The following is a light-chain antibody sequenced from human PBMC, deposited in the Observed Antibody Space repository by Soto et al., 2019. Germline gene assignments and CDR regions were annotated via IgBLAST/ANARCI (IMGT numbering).Light chain of an antibody. Sequence: QSALTQPASVSGSPGQSITISCTGTSSDVGTYNFVSWYQQHPGKAPKLMIYEVSSRPSGVSNRFSGSKSGNTASLTISGLQAEDEADYYCSSYSSTSTPWVFDGGTKLTVL. CDR2: EVS. CDR3: SSYSSTSTPWV. J-gene: IGLJ3*02. V-gene: IGLV2-14*01. CDR1: SSDVGTYNF.